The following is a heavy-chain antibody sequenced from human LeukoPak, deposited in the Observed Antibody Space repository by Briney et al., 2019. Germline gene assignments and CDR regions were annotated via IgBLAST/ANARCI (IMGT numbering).Heavy chain of an antibody. CDR1: GGTFSSYA. V-gene: IGHV1-69*05. D-gene: IGHD5-18*01. J-gene: IGHJ6*03. Sequence: GASVKVSCKASGGTFSSYAISWVRQAPGQGLEWMGGIIPIFGTANYAQKFQGRVTITTDESTSTAYMELSSLRSVDTAAYYCARDRGYSQGEYYYYMDVWGKGTTATVSS. CDR2: IIPIFGTA. CDR3: ARDRGYSQGEYYYYMDV.